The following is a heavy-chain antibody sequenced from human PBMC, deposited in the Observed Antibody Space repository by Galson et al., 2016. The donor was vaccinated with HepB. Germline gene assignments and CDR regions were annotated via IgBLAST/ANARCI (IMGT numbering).Heavy chain of an antibody. V-gene: IGHV3-7*01. CDR1: GFTFRDRW. CDR2: MEHDGKQI. Sequence: SLRLSCAASGFTFRDRWMTWVRQAPGKGLEWVANMEHDGKQIYYVDSVKGRFTISRDNAKNSLFLQMNSLRAEDTAVYYCATVGVASNPHYLDYWGQGSLATVSS. D-gene: IGHD2-21*01. CDR3: ATVGVASNPHYLDY. J-gene: IGHJ4*02.